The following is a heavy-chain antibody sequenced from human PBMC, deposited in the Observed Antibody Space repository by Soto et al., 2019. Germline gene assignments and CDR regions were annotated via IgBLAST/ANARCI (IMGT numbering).Heavy chain of an antibody. CDR2: MNPNSDNT. CDR1: GYAFTRYD. CDR3: ARGLHYYYYGMDV. V-gene: IGHV1-8*01. J-gene: IGHJ6*02. Sequence: QVQLVQSGAEVKKPGASVKVSCKASGYAFTRYDINWVRQATGQGLEWMGWMNPNSDNTGYEQQFPGRVTMTRHTSISTAHMELSSLRSEDTAVYYCARGLHYYYYGMDVWGQGTTDTVSS.